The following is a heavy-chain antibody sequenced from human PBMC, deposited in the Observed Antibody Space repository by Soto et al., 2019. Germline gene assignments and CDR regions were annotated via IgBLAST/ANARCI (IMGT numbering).Heavy chain of an antibody. Sequence: PGGSLRLSCAASGFTFSSYAMHWVRQAPGKGLEWVAVISYDGSNKYYADSVKGRFTISRDNSKNTLYLQMNSLRAEDTAVYYCASPTYYYDSSGYRLFDYWGQGTLVTAPQ. D-gene: IGHD3-22*01. CDR2: ISYDGSNK. V-gene: IGHV3-30-3*01. CDR3: ASPTYYYDSSGYRLFDY. J-gene: IGHJ4*02. CDR1: GFTFSSYA.